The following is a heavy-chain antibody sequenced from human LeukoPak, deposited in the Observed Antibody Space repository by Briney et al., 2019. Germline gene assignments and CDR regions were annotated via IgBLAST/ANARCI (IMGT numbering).Heavy chain of an antibody. CDR2: VWFDGRKK. V-gene: IGHV3-33*01. CDR1: GFTFSSFG. Sequence: SGGSLRLSCAASGFTFSSFGMHWVRQAPGKGLEWVAVVWFDGRKKYYADSVKGRFNISRDNSKNTLYLQMNSLRADDTAVYYCAREGREAAADYWGQGNLVTVSS. D-gene: IGHD6-13*01. J-gene: IGHJ4*02. CDR3: AREGREAAADY.